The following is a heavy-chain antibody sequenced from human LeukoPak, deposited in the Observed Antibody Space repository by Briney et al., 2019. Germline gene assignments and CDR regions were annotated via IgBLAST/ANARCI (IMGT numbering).Heavy chain of an antibody. J-gene: IGHJ4*02. V-gene: IGHV3-23*01. D-gene: IGHD4-23*01. CDR1: GFTFSVYS. CDR3: AKDIYGGNPAGQFDY. CDR2: ISGSGAST. Sequence: PGGSLRLSCAASGFTFSVYSMTWVRQAPGKGLEWVSAISGSGASTYYADSVKGRFTISRDNSKNTLSLQMNSLRAEDTAVYHCAKDIYGGNPAGQFDYWGQGTLVTVSS.